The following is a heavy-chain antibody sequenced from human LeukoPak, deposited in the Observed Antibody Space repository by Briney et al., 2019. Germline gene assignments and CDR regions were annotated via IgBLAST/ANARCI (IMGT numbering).Heavy chain of an antibody. CDR3: AELGITMIGGV. V-gene: IGHV3-74*01. J-gene: IGHJ6*04. Sequence: GGSLRLSCAASGFSFSNYWMHWVRQAPGKGLVWVSRINSDGSSTTYADSVKGRFTISRDNAKHTLYLQMNSLRAEDAAVYYCAELGITMIGGVWGKGTTVTISS. CDR2: INSDGSST. CDR1: GFSFSNYW. D-gene: IGHD3-10*02.